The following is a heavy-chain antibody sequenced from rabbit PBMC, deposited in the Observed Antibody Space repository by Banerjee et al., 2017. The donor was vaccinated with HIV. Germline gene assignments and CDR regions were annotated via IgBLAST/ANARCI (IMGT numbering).Heavy chain of an antibody. V-gene: IGHV1S45*01. CDR1: GLDFSSSYW. D-gene: IGHD4-2*01. Sequence: QEQLEESGGDLVKPGASLTLTCKASGLDFSSSYWICWVRQAPGKGLEWIACIDVVKSGSTYYASWAKGRFTISKTSSTTVTLQMTSLTAADTATYFCARDSAGREDFNLWGQGTLVTDS. CDR2: IDVVKSGST. J-gene: IGHJ4*01. CDR3: ARDSAGREDFNL.